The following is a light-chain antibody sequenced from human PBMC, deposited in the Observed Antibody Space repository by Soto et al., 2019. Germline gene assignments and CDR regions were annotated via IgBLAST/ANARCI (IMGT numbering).Light chain of an antibody. CDR1: QSVSSSY. V-gene: IGKV3-20*01. Sequence: EIVLTQSPGTLSLSPGERATLSCRASQSVSSSYLAWYRQKPGQAPRLLIYGASSRATGIPDRFSGSGSGTYYTLTIRRLEPEDFAVYYCQQYGSSPPYTFGQGTKLEIK. CDR3: QQYGSSPPYT. J-gene: IGKJ2*01. CDR2: GAS.